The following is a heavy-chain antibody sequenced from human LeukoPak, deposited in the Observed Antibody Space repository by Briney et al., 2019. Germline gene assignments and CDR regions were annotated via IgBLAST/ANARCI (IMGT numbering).Heavy chain of an antibody. V-gene: IGHV3-7*01. CDR3: ARDLSGVTGYTYGRGIDY. J-gene: IGHJ4*02. D-gene: IGHD5-18*01. CDR1: GFTFSSYW. Sequence: PGGSLRLSCAASGFTFSSYWMSWVRQAPGKGLEWVANIKQDGSEKYYVDSVKGRFTISRDNATTSLYLQMNSLRAEDTAVYYCARDLSGVTGYTYGRGIDYWGQGTLVTVSS. CDR2: IKQDGSEK.